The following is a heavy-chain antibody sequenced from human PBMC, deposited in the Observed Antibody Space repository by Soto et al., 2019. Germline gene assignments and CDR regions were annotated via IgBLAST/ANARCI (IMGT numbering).Heavy chain of an antibody. V-gene: IGHV1-18*01. CDR2: ISAYNGNT. J-gene: IGHJ4*02. CDR1: GYSFTSYG. D-gene: IGHD2-2*01. CDR3: ARDAPISTSCYFDS. Sequence: QVQLVQSGAEVKKPGASVKVSCKASGYSFTSYGISWVRQAPGQGLEWMGWISAYNGNTRYAQKLQGRVTMTRDTYARTGDMALGRLGSDDAAVYYCARDAPISTSCYFDSWGQGTLVTVSS.